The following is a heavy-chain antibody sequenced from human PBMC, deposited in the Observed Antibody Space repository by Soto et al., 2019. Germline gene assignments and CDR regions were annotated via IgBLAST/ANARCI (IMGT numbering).Heavy chain of an antibody. CDR1: GFTFDDYA. Sequence: GGSLRLSCAASGFTFDDYAMHWVRQAPGKGLEWVSGISWNSGSIGYADSVKGRFTISRDNAKNSLYLQMNSLRAEDTALYYCAKDFGGCPRCSLELDAFDIWGQGTMVTVSS. D-gene: IGHD1-7*01. CDR2: ISWNSGSI. CDR3: AKDFGGCPRCSLELDAFDI. V-gene: IGHV3-9*01. J-gene: IGHJ3*02.